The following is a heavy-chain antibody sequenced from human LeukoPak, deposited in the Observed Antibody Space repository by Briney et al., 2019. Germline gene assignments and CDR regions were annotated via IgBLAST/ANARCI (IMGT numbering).Heavy chain of an antibody. CDR3: ARGGWQLVPFDY. D-gene: IGHD6-6*01. CDR1: GGSISSYY. CDR2: IYYSGST. V-gene: IGHV4-59*01. J-gene: IGHJ4*02. Sequence: SETLSLTCTVSGGSISSYYWSWIRQPPGKGLEWIGYIYYSGSTNYNPSFKSRVTISVDTSKNQFSLKLSSVTAADTAVYYCARGGWQLVPFDYWGQGTLVTVSS.